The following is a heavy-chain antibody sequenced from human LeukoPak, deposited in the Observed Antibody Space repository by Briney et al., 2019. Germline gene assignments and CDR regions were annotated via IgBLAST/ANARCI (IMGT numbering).Heavy chain of an antibody. V-gene: IGHV4-38-2*01. J-gene: IGHJ4*02. CDR2: IYHSGST. CDR3: ARLDGYNYVLGY. Sequence: SETLSLTCAVSGYSITSGYYWGWIRQPPGKGLELIGSIYHSGSTYYNPSLNSRVTLSVDTSKNQFSLKLSSVTAADTAVYYCARLDGYNYVLGYWGQGTLVTVSS. D-gene: IGHD5-24*01. CDR1: GYSITSGYY.